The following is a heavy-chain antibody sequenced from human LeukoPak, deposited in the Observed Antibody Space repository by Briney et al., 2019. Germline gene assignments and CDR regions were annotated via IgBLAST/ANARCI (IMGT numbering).Heavy chain of an antibody. Sequence: GGSLRLSCAASGFTFDDYAMHWVRQAPGEGLEWVSLISGDGGSTYYADSVKGRFTISRDNSKNSLYLQMNSLRTEDTALYYCAKDTRIAAAGAFDYWGQGTLVTVSS. D-gene: IGHD6-13*01. J-gene: IGHJ4*02. V-gene: IGHV3-43*02. CDR2: ISGDGGST. CDR1: GFTFDDYA. CDR3: AKDTRIAAAGAFDY.